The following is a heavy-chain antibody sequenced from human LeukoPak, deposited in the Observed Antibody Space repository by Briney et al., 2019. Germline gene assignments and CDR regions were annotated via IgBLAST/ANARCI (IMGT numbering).Heavy chain of an antibody. CDR1: GYTFTSYY. J-gene: IGHJ6*03. D-gene: IGHD5-12*01. Sequence: ASVKVSCKASGYTFTSYYMHWVRQAPGQGLEWMGIINPSGGSTSYAQKFQGRVTMTTDTSTSTAYMELRSLRSDDTAVYYCARGYSGYDLGDSNSYYYMDVWGKGTTVTISS. CDR3: ARGYSGYDLGDSNSYYYMDV. CDR2: INPSGGST. V-gene: IGHV1-46*01.